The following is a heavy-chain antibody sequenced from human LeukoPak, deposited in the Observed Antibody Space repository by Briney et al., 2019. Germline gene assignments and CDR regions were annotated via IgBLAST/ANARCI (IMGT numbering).Heavy chain of an antibody. CDR2: INHSGST. D-gene: IGHD6-19*01. J-gene: IGHJ4*02. V-gene: IGHV4-34*01. Sequence: PSETLSLTCAVYGGSFSGYYWSWIRQPPGKGLEWIGEINHSGSTNYNPSLKSRVTISVDTSKNQFSLKLSSVTAADTAVYYCARDHPDSSGWYAGDYWGQGTLVTVSS. CDR1: GGSFSGYY. CDR3: ARDHPDSSGWYAGDY.